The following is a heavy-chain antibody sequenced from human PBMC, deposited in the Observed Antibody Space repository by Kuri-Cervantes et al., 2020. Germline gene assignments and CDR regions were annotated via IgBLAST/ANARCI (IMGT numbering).Heavy chain of an antibody. J-gene: IGHJ6*02. V-gene: IGHV3-7*01. CDR3: TTNRRWLQFPYYYGMDV. Sequence: GESLKISCAASGFTFSSYWMTWVRQAPGKGLEWVANIKQDGSEKYSMDSVKGRFTISRDNAKNSLYLQMNSLRDEDTAVYYCTTNRRWLQFPYYYGMDVWGQGTTVTVSS. D-gene: IGHD5-24*01. CDR2: IKQDGSEK. CDR1: GFTFSSYW.